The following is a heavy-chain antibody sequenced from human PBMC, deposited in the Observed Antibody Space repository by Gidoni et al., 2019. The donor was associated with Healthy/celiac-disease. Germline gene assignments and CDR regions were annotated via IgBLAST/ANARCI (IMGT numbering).Heavy chain of an antibody. D-gene: IGHD3-22*01. CDR2: IYSGGST. CDR1: GFTVSSNY. J-gene: IGHJ4*02. CDR3: ARDPHRGGDYYDSSGSGGY. V-gene: IGHV3-53*01. Sequence: EVQLVESGGGLIQPGGSLRLSCAASGFTVSSNYMGWVRQAPGQGLEWVSVIYSGGSTNYADTGKGRFTISRDNSKNTLYLQMNSLRAEDTAVYYCARDPHRGGDYYDSSGSGGYWGQGTLVTVSS.